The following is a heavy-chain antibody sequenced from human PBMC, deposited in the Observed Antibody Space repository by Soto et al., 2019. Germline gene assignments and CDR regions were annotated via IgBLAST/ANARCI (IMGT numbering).Heavy chain of an antibody. V-gene: IGHV1-2*04. CDR2: INPNSGGT. CDR3: ATPGPGYCSSTSCLGAYAFDI. J-gene: IGHJ3*02. D-gene: IGHD2-2*01. CDR1: GYTFTGYY. Sequence: ASVKVSCKASGYTFTGYYMHWVRQAPGQGLEWMGWINPNSGGTNYAQKFQGWVTMTRDTSISTAYMELSRLRSDDTAVYYCATPGPGYCSSTSCLGAYAFDIWGQGTMVT.